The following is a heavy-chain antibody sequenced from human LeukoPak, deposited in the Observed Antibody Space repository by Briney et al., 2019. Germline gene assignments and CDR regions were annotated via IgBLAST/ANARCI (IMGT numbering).Heavy chain of an antibody. CDR1: GSTFSSYW. CDR3: ARGDYVWGSYRPGWFDP. CDR2: IKQDGSEK. Sequence: GGSLRLSCAASGSTFSSYWMSWVRQAPGKGLEWVANIKQDGSEKYYVDSVKGRFTISRDNAKNSLYLQMNSLRAEDTAVYYCARGDYVWGSYRPGWFDPWGQGTLVTVSS. V-gene: IGHV3-7*01. J-gene: IGHJ5*02. D-gene: IGHD3-16*02.